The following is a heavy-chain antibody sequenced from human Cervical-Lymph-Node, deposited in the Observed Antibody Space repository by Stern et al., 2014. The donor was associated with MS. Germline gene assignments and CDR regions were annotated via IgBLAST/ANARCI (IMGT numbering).Heavy chain of an antibody. J-gene: IGHJ4*02. CDR1: GGTFSTHP. CDR2: IIPFLNTA. V-gene: IGHV1-69*06. D-gene: IGHD2-8*02. CDR3: ASSLVASGH. Sequence: QVQLVESGAEVKKPGSSVKVSCKASGGTFSTHPITWVRQAPGQGLAWMGGIIPFLNTANYAQKFQGRITITADKSTGTTYMEISRLRSDDTAVYYCASSLVASGHWGQGTLVIVS.